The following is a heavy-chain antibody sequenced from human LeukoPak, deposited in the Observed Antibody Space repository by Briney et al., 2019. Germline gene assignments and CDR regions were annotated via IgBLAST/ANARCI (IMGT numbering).Heavy chain of an antibody. Sequence: GASVKVSCKASGYTFTSYGISWVRQAPGQGLEWMGWISAYNGNTDYAQRLQGRVTMTTYTSTSTAYMELRSLRSDDTAVYYCARANIVVVPAAVNWFDPWGQGTLVTVSS. CDR3: ARANIVVVPAAVNWFDP. J-gene: IGHJ5*02. V-gene: IGHV1-18*01. D-gene: IGHD2-2*01. CDR2: ISAYNGNT. CDR1: GYTFTSYG.